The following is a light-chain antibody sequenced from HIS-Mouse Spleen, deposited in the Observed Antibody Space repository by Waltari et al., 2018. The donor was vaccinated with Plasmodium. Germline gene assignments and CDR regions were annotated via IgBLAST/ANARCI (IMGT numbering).Light chain of an antibody. J-gene: IGLJ1*01. Sequence: QSALTQPASVSGSPAQSITISCPGTSRDVGSYNLVSWYQQHPVKAPKLMIYEGSKRPSGVSNRFSGSKSGNTASLTISGLQAEDEADYYCCSYAGSSTYVFGTGTKVTVL. CDR1: SRDVGSYNL. CDR3: CSYAGSSTYV. V-gene: IGLV2-23*01. CDR2: EGS.